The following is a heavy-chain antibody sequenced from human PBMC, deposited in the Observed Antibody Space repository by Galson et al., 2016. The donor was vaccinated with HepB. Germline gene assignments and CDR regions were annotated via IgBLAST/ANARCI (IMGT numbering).Heavy chain of an antibody. CDR3: AAVGSTVATHTHGKARWGPGALCRVQPRSTISVQPSTNQCALRRSSVTAADTDVYYCARVGTTVTTQALGMDV. V-gene: IGHV4-59*01. CDR1: GGSISNYY. D-gene: IGHD4-23*01. J-gene: IGHJ6*02. Sequence: GGSISNYYWSWIWQPPGKGLEWIGYIYNSGSTNYNPSLKSRITISVDTSKNQFSLKLSSVTAAATAVYYCAAVGSTVATHTHGKARWGPGALCRVQPRSTISVQPSTNQCALRRSSVTAADTDVYYCARVGTTVTTQALGMDVWDHGTTVTVS. CDR2: IYNSGST.